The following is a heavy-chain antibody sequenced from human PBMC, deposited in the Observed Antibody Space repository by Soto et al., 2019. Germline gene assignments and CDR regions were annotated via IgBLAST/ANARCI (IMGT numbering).Heavy chain of an antibody. CDR1: GFTFSSYG. Sequence: PGGSLRLSCVASGFTFSSYGMHWVRQAPGKGLEWVAIISYDGSNTYYADSVKGRFTISRDNSKNTLYLQMNSLRAEDTSVYYCAKEGGRSGSYYISSSYYFDYWGQGTLVTVSS. CDR3: AKEGGRSGSYYISSSYYFDY. V-gene: IGHV3-30*18. D-gene: IGHD1-26*01. J-gene: IGHJ4*02. CDR2: ISYDGSNT.